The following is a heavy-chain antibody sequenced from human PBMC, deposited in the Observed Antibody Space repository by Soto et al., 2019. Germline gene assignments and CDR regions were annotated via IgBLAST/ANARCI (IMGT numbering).Heavy chain of an antibody. CDR3: ARYRREAVAGYTLDN. Sequence: SETLSLTCTVSGGSISSNYWTWIRQPPGKGLEWIGYVYNSGSTNYNPSLKSRVTISEDTSKSQFSLKVNSMTAADTAVYYCARYRREAVAGYTLDNWGRGILVTVAS. V-gene: IGHV4-59*01. CDR2: VYNSGST. CDR1: GGSISSNY. D-gene: IGHD6-13*01. J-gene: IGHJ4*02.